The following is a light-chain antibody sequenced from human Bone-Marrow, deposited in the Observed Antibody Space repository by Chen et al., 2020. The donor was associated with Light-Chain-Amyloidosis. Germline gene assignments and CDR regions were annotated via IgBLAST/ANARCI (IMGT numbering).Light chain of an antibody. CDR2: ATS. CDR3: QQSYSSPLT. J-gene: IGKJ4*01. Sequence: DIQMTQSPSSLAASVGDRVTITCRASQSISSYLNWYQLKSGSAPKPLIYATSSLQSGVPPRFSGSGSGTDFTLTISSLQPEDFATYYCQQSYSSPLTCGGGTKVEI. V-gene: IGKV1-39*01. CDR1: QSISSY.